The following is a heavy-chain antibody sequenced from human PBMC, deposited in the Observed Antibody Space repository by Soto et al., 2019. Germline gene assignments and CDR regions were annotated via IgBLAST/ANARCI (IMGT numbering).Heavy chain of an antibody. J-gene: IGHJ4*02. CDR2: IYYSGRT. CDR1: GGSISRYY. V-gene: IGHV4-59*01. CDR3: VRGPRFLEWLPLDY. Sequence: SETLSLTCTVSGGSISRYYWSWIRQPPGKGLEWIGYIYYSGRTNYNPSLKSRVTISVDTSKNQFSLKLSGVTAADTAEYYCVRGPRFLEWLPLDYCGQGTLVTLSS. D-gene: IGHD3-3*01.